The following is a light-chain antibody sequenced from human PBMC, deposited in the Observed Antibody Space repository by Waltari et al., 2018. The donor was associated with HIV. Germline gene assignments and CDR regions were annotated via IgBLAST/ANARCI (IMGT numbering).Light chain of an antibody. Sequence: QSALTQPPSASGSPGQSVTISCTGTSSDVGGYNYVSWYHQHPGKAPKLRIFEVTKRPSGVPNRFSGSKSGNTASLTVSGLQADDEADYYCSSYTGYNDFLFGAGTKLTVL. CDR1: SSDVGGYNY. CDR3: SSYTGYNDFL. CDR2: EVT. J-gene: IGLJ3*02. V-gene: IGLV2-8*01.